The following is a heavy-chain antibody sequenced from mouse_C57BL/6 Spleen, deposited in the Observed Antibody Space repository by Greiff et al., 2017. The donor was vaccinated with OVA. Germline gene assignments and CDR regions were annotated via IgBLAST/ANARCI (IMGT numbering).Heavy chain of an antibody. CDR2: INPNNGGT. J-gene: IGHJ4*01. D-gene: IGHD2-5*01. Sequence: EVQLQQSGPELVKPGASVKMSCKASGYTFTDYNMHWVKQSHGKSLEWIGYINPNNGGTSYNQKFKGKATLTVNKSSSTAYMELRSLTSEDSAVYYCARGSNYGYYAMDYWGQGTSVTVSS. V-gene: IGHV1-22*01. CDR1: GYTFTDYN. CDR3: ARGSNYGYYAMDY.